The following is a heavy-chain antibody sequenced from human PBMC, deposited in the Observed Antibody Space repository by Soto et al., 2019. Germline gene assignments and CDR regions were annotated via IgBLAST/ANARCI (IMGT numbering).Heavy chain of an antibody. CDR3: ARGSQYSSGWYDSYGMRV. D-gene: IGHD6-19*01. J-gene: IGHJ6*02. CDR2: IYYSGST. V-gene: IGHV4-39*01. Sequence: SETLSVTCTVSGGSISSSSYYWGWIRQPPGKRLEWIGSIYYSGSTYYNPSLKSRVTISVDTSKNQFSLKLTSVTAADTAVYYCARGSQYSSGWYDSYGMRVWGQGTTVT. CDR1: GGSISSSSYY.